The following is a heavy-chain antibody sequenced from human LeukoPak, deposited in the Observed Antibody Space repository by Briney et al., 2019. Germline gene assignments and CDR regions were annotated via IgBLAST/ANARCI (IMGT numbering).Heavy chain of an antibody. CDR2: IYSGGST. CDR1: GFTVSSNY. Sequence: GGSLRLSCAASGFTVSSNYMSWVRQAPGKGLEWVSVIYSGGSTYYADSVRGRFTISRDNSKNTLYLQMNSLRAEDTAVYYCARDYYDSSGSPPRGYYYMGVWGKGTTVTVSS. CDR3: ARDYYDSSGSPPRGYYYMGV. V-gene: IGHV3-53*01. D-gene: IGHD3-22*01. J-gene: IGHJ6*03.